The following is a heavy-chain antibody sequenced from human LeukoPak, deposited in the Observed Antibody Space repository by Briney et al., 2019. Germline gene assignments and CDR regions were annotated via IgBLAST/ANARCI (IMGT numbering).Heavy chain of an antibody. D-gene: IGHD6-13*01. CDR3: ARGGSSWRIRSFDY. CDR2: INPNSGGT. Sequence: GASVKVSCKASGYTFTGYYMHWVRQAPGQGLEWMGWINPNSGGTNYAQKFQGRVTMTRDTSISTAYMELSRLRSDDTAVYYCARGGSSWRIRSFDYWGPGNLVTVSS. J-gene: IGHJ4*02. CDR1: GYTFTGYY. V-gene: IGHV1-2*02.